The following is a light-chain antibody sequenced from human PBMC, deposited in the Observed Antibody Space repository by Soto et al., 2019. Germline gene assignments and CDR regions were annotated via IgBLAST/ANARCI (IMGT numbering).Light chain of an antibody. J-gene: IGKJ4*01. CDR2: DAS. V-gene: IGKV3-11*01. CDR3: QQRRNWIT. CDR1: QSIGNY. Sequence: EIDLTQSPATLSLSPGQRATLSCRASQSIGNYLAWYQQKPGQAPRLLMYDASTRATGIPARFSGSGSGTDFTLTISSLEPEDFAVYHCQQRRNWITFGGGTKVEIK.